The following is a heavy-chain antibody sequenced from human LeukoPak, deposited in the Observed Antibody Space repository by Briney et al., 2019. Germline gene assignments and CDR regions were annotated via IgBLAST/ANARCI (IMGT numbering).Heavy chain of an antibody. J-gene: IGHJ4*02. CDR1: AGSISSYY. Sequence: SETLSLTCTVSAGSISSYYWSWIRQPPGKGLEWIGYIYYSGSTNYNPSLKSRVTISVDTSKNQFPLKLSSVTAADTAVYYCARGEATRTFGELPTYYFDYWGQGTLVTVSS. CDR3: ARGEATRTFGELPTYYFDY. CDR2: IYYSGST. V-gene: IGHV4-59*12. D-gene: IGHD3-10*01.